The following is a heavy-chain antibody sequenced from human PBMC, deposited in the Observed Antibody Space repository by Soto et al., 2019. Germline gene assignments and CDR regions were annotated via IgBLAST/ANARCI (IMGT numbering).Heavy chain of an antibody. CDR3: AREQSSSSSGGNWFDP. CDR1: GYTFTSYG. Sequence: ASVKVSCKASGYTFTSYGISWVRQAPGQGLEWMGWISTYNGNTNDAQKLQGRVTMTTDTSTSTAYMELRSLRPDDTAVYYCAREQSSSSSGGNWFDPWGQGTLVTVSS. V-gene: IGHV1-18*01. J-gene: IGHJ5*02. CDR2: ISTYNGNT. D-gene: IGHD6-6*01.